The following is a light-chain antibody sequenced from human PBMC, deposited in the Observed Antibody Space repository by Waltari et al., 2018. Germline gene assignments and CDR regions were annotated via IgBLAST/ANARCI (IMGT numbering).Light chain of an antibody. CDR2: AAS. CDR3: LHDFGYPRT. J-gene: IGKJ1*01. Sequence: TQLTQSPSSLSASVGVRVPLTCRASQDIRNDLGWYQQQPGKAPKVLIYAASILHTGVPSRFSGSGSGTDFTLTISNLQPEDFATYFCLHDFGYPRTFGQGTKVEVK. CDR1: QDIRND. V-gene: IGKV1-6*01.